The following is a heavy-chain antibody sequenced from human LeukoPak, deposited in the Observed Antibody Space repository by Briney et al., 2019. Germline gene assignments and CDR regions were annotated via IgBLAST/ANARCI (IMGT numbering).Heavy chain of an antibody. D-gene: IGHD6-19*01. V-gene: IGHV3-9*01. CDR3: AKDIGSVWGRIAVAGFVDY. CDR2: ISWNSGSI. Sequence: GGSLRLSCAASGFTFDDYAMHWVRQAPGKGLEWVSGISWNSGSIGYADSVKGRFTISRDNAKNSLYLQMNSLRAEDTALYYCAKDIGSVWGRIAVAGFVDYWGQGTLVTVSS. J-gene: IGHJ4*02. CDR1: GFTFDDYA.